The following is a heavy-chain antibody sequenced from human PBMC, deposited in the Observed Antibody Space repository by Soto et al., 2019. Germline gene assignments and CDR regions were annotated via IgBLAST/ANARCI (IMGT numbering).Heavy chain of an antibody. CDR3: AADTSERWAPPGTF. CDR1: GFTFTSSA. V-gene: IGHV1-58*01. CDR2: IVVGSGNT. Sequence: SVKVSCKASGFTFTSSAVQWVRQARGQRLEWIGWIVVGSGNTNYAQKFQERVTITRDMSTSTAYMELSSLRSEDTAVYYCAADTSERWAPPGTFWGQGTMVTVSS. J-gene: IGHJ3*01. D-gene: IGHD1-1*01.